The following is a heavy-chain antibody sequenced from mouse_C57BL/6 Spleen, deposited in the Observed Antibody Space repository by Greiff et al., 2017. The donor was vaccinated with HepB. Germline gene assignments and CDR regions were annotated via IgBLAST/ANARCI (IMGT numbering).Heavy chain of an antibody. D-gene: IGHD4-1*01. CDR2: IYPGDGDT. CDR3: ARMGTGNFGC. Sequence: QVQLKESGPELVKPGASVKISCKASGYAFSSSWMNWVKQRPGKGLEWIGRIYPGDGDTNYNGKFKGKATLTADKSSSTAYMQLSSLTSEDSAVYFCARMGTGNFGCWGQGTTLTVSS. V-gene: IGHV1-82*01. J-gene: IGHJ2*01. CDR1: GYAFSSSW.